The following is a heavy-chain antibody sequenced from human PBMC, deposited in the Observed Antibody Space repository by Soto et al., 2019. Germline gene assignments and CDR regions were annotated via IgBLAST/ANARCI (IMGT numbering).Heavy chain of an antibody. Sequence: ASVKVSCKASGYTFTSYAMHWVRQAPGQRLEWMGWINAGNGNTSYAQKFQGRVTMTRDTSTSTVYMELSSLRSEDTAVYYCAISMVTGNWFDPWGQGTLVTVSS. D-gene: IGHD5-18*01. V-gene: IGHV1-3*01. J-gene: IGHJ5*02. CDR2: INAGNGNT. CDR1: GYTFTSYA. CDR3: AISMVTGNWFDP.